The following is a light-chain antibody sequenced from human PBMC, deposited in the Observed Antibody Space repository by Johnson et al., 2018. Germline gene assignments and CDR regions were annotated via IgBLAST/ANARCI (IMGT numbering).Light chain of an antibody. CDR3: GTWVSRLSAGNC. J-gene: IGLJ1*01. CDR1: SSNIGNNY. CDR2: ENN. V-gene: IGLV1-51*02. Sequence: QSVLTQPPSVSAAPGQKVTISCSGSSSNIGNNYVSWYQQLPGTAPKLLIYENNKRPSGIPDRFSGSQSGTSATLGITGLQTGDEADYYCGTWVSRLSAGNCFRSGAKVTGL.